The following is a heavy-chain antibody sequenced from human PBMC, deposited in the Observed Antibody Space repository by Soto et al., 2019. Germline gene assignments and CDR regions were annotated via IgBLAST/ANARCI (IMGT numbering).Heavy chain of an antibody. CDR3: ARSAMVRGVIITYFSPMGG. CDR2: IIPIFGTA. V-gene: IGHV1-69*06. J-gene: IGHJ6*01. CDR1: GGTFSSYA. D-gene: IGHD3-10*01. Sequence: GASVKVSCKASGGTFSSYAISWVRQAPGQGLEWMGGIIPIFGTANYAQKFQGRVTITVDKSTSTAYMELSSLRSEDTAVYYCARSAMVRGVIITYFSPMGGWGQGTTVTSPQ.